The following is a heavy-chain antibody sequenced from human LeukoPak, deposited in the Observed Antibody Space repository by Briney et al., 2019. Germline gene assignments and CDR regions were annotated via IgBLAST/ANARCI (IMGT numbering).Heavy chain of an antibody. CDR3: ARVAVGGTRAFDI. Sequence: GGSLILSCSVSRFTFTNYWMHWVPQAPAKVLVWVSRDLSDRSRITYADSVKGRFTISRDNAKKTLYLEMDSLRAEDTAVYYCARVAVGGTRAFDIWGEGTTVTVSS. CDR2: DLSDRSRI. V-gene: IGHV3-74*01. J-gene: IGHJ3*02. D-gene: IGHD6-19*01. CDR1: RFTFTNYW.